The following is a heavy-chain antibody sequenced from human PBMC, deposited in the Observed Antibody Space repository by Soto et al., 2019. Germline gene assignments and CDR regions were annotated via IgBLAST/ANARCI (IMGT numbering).Heavy chain of an antibody. D-gene: IGHD2-15*01. V-gene: IGHV3-15*01. CDR1: GFTFSNAW. CDR2: IKSKTDGGTT. CDR3: ITGKCSGGSCYPY. Sequence: EVQLVESGGGLVKPGGSLRLCCAASGFTFSNAWMSWVRQAPGKGLEWVGRIKSKTDGGTTDYAAPVKGRFTISRDDSKNTLYLQMNSLKTEDTAVYYCITGKCSGGSCYPYWGQGTLVTVSS. J-gene: IGHJ4*02.